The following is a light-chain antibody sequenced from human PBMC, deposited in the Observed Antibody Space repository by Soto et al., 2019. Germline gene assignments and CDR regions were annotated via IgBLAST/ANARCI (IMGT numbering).Light chain of an antibody. V-gene: IGKV1-39*01. Sequence: DIQMTQSPSSLSASVGDTVTSTCQASQDISNYLNWYQQKPGKAPKLLIYAASNLQRGVSSRFSGSGSGTDFTLTIDSLQPDDFAIYYCQQCFSIPPTFGHGTKVDIK. CDR2: AAS. CDR3: QQCFSIPPT. J-gene: IGKJ1*01. CDR1: QDISNY.